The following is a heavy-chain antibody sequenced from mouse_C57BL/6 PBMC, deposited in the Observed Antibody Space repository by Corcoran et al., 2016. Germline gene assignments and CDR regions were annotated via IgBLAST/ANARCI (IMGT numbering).Heavy chain of an antibody. V-gene: IGHV1-85*01. CDR1: GSTFTSYD. J-gene: IGHJ2*01. CDR3: AREASNYLYYFDY. D-gene: IGHD2-5*01. CDR2: IYPRDGST. Sequence: QVQLQQSGPELVKPGASVKLSCKASGSTFTSYDINWVKQRPGQGLEWIGWIYPRDGSTKYNEKFKGKATLTVDTSSSTAYMELHSLTSEDSAVYFCAREASNYLYYFDYWGQGTTLTVSS.